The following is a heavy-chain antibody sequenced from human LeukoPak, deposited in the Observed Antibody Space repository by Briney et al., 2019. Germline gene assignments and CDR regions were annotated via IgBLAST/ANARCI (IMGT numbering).Heavy chain of an antibody. CDR1: GFTLCSYS. CDR3: AREYYDFWSGYFRPGELGFDP. Sequence: GGSLRLSCAASGFTLCSYSMIWVRHAPGKGRVGVSYISRSNSTIYCAGSVKGRLTISRDNAKISLYLQMNSLSAEDTAVYYCAREYYDFWSGYFRPGELGFDPWGQGTLVTVSS. J-gene: IGHJ5*02. V-gene: IGHV3-48*01. CDR2: ISRSNSTI. D-gene: IGHD3-3*01.